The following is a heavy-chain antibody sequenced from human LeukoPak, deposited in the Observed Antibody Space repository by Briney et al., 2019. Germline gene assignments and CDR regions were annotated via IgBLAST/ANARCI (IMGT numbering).Heavy chain of an antibody. CDR3: TRGIAVDY. Sequence: GGSLRLSCTASGFTFGDYAISWFRQAPGKGLEWVGFIRSKAYGGTTEYAASVKGRFTISGDDSKSIAYLQMNSLKTEYTAVYYCTRGIAVDYWGQGTLVSVSS. CDR1: GFTFGDYA. V-gene: IGHV3-49*03. CDR2: IRSKAYGGTT. J-gene: IGHJ4*02. D-gene: IGHD6-13*01.